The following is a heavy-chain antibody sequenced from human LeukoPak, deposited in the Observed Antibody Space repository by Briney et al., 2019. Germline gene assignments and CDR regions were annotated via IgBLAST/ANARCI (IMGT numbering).Heavy chain of an antibody. D-gene: IGHD3-22*01. V-gene: IGHV4-59*01. CDR3: ACLTTADAFDI. J-gene: IGHJ3*02. Sequence: SETLSLTCTVSGGSISSYYWSWSRQPAGKGLEWIGSIYYSGSTYYNPSLKSRVTISVDTSKNQFSLKLSSVTAADTAVYYCACLTTADAFDIWGQGTMVTVSS. CDR1: GGSISSYY. CDR2: IYYSGST.